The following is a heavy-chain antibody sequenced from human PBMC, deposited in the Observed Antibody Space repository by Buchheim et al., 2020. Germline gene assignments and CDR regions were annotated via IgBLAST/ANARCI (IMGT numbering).Heavy chain of an antibody. D-gene: IGHD4-17*01. CDR3: ARGGTVPYYYYGMDV. CDR1: GGSVSSDGYS. V-gene: IGHV4-30-2*01. Sequence: QLQLRESGSGLMKPSQTLSLTCTVSGGSVSSDGYSWSWIRQPPGKGLEWIGYIHHSGGTDYNPSLKSRVTISVDRFKNQFSLKLTSVTAADTAVYYCARGGTVPYYYYGMDVWGQGTT. J-gene: IGHJ6*02. CDR2: IHHSGGT.